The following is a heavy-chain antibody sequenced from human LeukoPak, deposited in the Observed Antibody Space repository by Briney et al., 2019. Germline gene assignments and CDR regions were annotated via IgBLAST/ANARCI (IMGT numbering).Heavy chain of an antibody. J-gene: IGHJ5*02. D-gene: IGHD2-2*01. CDR2: IRYDGRNK. V-gene: IGHV3-30*02. CDR3: AKDRRYCSSTTCPEA. Sequence: GGSLRLSCAASRFTFSFYGMHWVRQAPGKGLEWVAFIRYDGRNKYYTDSVTGRLTISRDNSKNALYLQMNSLRAEDTAVYYCAKDRRYCSSTTCPEAWGQGTLVTVSS. CDR1: RFTFSFYG.